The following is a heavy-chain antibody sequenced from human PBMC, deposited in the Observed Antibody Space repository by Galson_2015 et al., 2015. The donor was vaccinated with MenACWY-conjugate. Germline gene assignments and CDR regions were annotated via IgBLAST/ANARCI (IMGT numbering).Heavy chain of an antibody. D-gene: IGHD3-16*01. CDR2: VWNDGSNK. Sequence: SLRLSCAASAFTFSTFGIHWVRQSPGKGLEWVAVVWNDGSNKNYADSVKGRFTISRDNSKNTVYLQMNSLRAEDTAVHSCASSFGTLRQFDYWVQGTLVTVSS. J-gene: IGHJ4*02. CDR1: AFTFSTFG. V-gene: IGHV3-33*01. CDR3: ASSFGTLRQFDY.